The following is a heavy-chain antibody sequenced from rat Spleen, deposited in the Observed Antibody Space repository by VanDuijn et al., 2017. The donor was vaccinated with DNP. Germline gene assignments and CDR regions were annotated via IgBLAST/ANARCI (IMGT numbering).Heavy chain of an antibody. D-gene: IGHD1-12*03. CDR2: ITSNGGAT. V-gene: IGHV5-31*01. Sequence: EVQLVESGGDLVQPGGSLKLSCIASGFTFNNYYMTWIRQVPGKGLEWLASITSNGGATYYLDSVKGRFTISRDDAQDTLYLQMNSLRSEDTATYYCAREGDYYDGYGDALDAWGQGTSVTVAS. CDR1: GFTFNNYY. J-gene: IGHJ4*01. CDR3: AREGDYYDGYGDALDA.